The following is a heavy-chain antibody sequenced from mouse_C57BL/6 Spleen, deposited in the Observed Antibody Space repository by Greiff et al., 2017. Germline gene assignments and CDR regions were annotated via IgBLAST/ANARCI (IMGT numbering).Heavy chain of an antibody. V-gene: IGHV1-54*01. J-gene: IGHJ2*01. Sequence: QVHVKQSGAELVRPGTSVTVSCKASGYAFTNYLIEWVKQRPGQGLEWIGVINPGSGGTNYNEKFKGKATLTADRSSSTAYMQLSSLASEDSAVYFCARSYYGSSYDYWGQGTTLTVSS. D-gene: IGHD1-1*01. CDR3: ARSYYGSSYDY. CDR1: GYAFTNYL. CDR2: INPGSGGT.